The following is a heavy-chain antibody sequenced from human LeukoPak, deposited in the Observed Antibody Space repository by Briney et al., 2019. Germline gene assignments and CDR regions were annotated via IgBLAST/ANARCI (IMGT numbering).Heavy chain of an antibody. J-gene: IGHJ4*02. V-gene: IGHV1-46*02. CDR3: ARGLRTSGYSH. D-gene: IGHD3-22*01. CDR2: INPNDDST. Sequence: ASVKVSCKASGYTFNNYDMHWVRQAPGQGLEWMGIINPNDDSTSYTQKFQGRVTMTRDTSTSTVYVELSSLRSEDAAVYYCARGLRTSGYSHWGQGTLVTVSS. CDR1: GYTFNNYD.